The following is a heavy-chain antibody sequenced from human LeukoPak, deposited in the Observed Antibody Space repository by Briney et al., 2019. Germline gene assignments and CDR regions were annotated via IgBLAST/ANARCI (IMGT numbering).Heavy chain of an antibody. CDR3: ARGKIDY. CDR2: VDRDGISK. J-gene: IGHJ4*02. Sequence: GGSLRLSCAASGFRFSDYWMMWVRQAPGKGLEWVANVDRDGISKYYADSVKGRFTISRDNAKNSLSLQMNRLRVEDTALYYCARGKIDYWGQGILLTVSS. CDR1: GFRFSDYW. V-gene: IGHV3-7*01.